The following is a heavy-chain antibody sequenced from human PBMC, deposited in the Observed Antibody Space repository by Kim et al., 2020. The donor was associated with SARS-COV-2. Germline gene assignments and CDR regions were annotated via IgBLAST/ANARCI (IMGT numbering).Heavy chain of an antibody. J-gene: IGHJ6*01. CDR2: ISYDGSNK. CDR3: AKDLGIAARSVYGMDV. Sequence: GGSLRLSCAASGFTFSSYGMHWVRQAPGKGLEWVAVISYDGSNKYYADSVKGRFTISRDNSKNTLYLQMNSLRAEDTAVYYCAKDLGIAARSVYGMDVWG. D-gene: IGHD6-13*01. V-gene: IGHV3-30*18. CDR1: GFTFSSYG.